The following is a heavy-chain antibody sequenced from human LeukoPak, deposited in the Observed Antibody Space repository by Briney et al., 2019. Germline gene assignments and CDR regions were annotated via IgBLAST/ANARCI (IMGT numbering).Heavy chain of an antibody. CDR2: ISGSGGST. CDR1: GFTFSSYA. V-gene: IGHV3-23*01. J-gene: IGHJ5*02. Sequence: PGGSLRLSCAASGFTFSSYAMRWVRQAPGKGLEWVSAISGSGGSTYYADSVKGRFNIYRDNSNTTLYLQINTLRAQDTAVYYCAKDPPIAAAGTTYNWFDPWGQGTLVTVSS. CDR3: AKDPPIAAAGTTYNWFDP. D-gene: IGHD6-13*01.